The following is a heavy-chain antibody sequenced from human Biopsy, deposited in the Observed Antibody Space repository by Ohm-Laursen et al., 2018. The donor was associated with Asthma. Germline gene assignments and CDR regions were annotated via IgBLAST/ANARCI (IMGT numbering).Heavy chain of an antibody. Sequence: GSSVKVSCKAPGGTFSNFAISWVRQAPGQGLEWLGGIMTVFGTTNYAQKFQGRVTITADESTSTAYMEVSRLRSEDTAVYYCARSYDTDSYPVLVLDYWGQGTLVTVSS. V-gene: IGHV1-69*01. D-gene: IGHD3-22*01. CDR3: ARSYDTDSYPVLVLDY. CDR1: GGTFSNFA. J-gene: IGHJ4*02. CDR2: IMTVFGTT.